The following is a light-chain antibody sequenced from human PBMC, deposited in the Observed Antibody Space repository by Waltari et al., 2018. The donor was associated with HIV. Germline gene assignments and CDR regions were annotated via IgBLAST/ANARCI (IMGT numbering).Light chain of an antibody. CDR2: SNH. CDR3: ASWDDSLNVML. J-gene: IGLJ2*01. CDR1: ASNIASNS. V-gene: IGLV1-44*01. Sequence: QSVLTQPPSAPGTPGQRVTISCSGGASNIASNSVRWYQQVPGTAPKLLIYSNHQRPSGVPERYSGSKSGTSASLAIYGLQSEDEADYYCASWDDSLNVMLFGGGTKLTV.